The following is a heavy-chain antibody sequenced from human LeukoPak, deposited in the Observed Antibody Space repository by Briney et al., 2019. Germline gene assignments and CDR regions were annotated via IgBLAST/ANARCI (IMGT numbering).Heavy chain of an antibody. D-gene: IGHD3-10*01. CDR1: GYSFTSYW. Sequence: GESLKISCKGSGYSFTSYWIGRVRQMPGKGLEWMGIIYPGDSDTRYSPSFQGQVTISADKSISTAYLQWSSLKASDTAMYYCASPVLLWFGDRDAFDIWGQGTMVTVSS. CDR3: ASPVLLWFGDRDAFDI. CDR2: IYPGDSDT. V-gene: IGHV5-51*01. J-gene: IGHJ3*02.